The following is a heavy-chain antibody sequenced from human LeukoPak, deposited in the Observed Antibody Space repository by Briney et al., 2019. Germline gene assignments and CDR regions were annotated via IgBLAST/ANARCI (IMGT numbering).Heavy chain of an antibody. D-gene: IGHD3-3*01. CDR2: IYYSGST. CDR3: ARARPQGDFWSGYHQGWFDP. J-gene: IGHJ5*02. CDR1: GGSISSGGYY. V-gene: IGHV4-31*03. Sequence: PSETLSLTCTVSGGSISSGGYYWSWIRQHPGKGLEWIGYIYYSGSTYYNPSLKSRVTISVDTSKNQFSLKLSSVTAADTAVYYCARARPQGDFWSGYHQGWFDPWGQGTPVTVSS.